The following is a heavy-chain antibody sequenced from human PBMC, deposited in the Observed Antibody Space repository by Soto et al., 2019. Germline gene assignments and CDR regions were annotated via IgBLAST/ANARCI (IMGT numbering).Heavy chain of an antibody. CDR1: GFTFSIYS. D-gene: IGHD6-13*01. CDR2: ISSSSVTI. J-gene: IGHJ4*02. Sequence: EVQLVESGGGLVQPGGSLRLSCAASGFTFSIYSMNWVRQAPGKGLEWVSYISSSSVTIYYADSVKGRFTISRDNAKNSLYLQMNSLRAEDTAVYYCARETVAAADYWGQGMLVTVSS. CDR3: ARETVAAADY. V-gene: IGHV3-48*01.